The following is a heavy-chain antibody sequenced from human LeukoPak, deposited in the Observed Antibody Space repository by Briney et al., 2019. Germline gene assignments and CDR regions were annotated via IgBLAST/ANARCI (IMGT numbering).Heavy chain of an antibody. D-gene: IGHD1-26*01. J-gene: IGHJ4*02. V-gene: IGHV1-58*02. CDR1: GFTFTSPA. CDR2: IVVGSGNT. CDR3: AAVQVGANYYFDY. Sequence: GTSVKVSCKASGFTFTSPAMQWVRQARGQRLEWIGWIVVGSGNTNYAQKFQERVTITRDMSTSRAYMELSSLRSEDTAVYYCAAVQVGANYYFDYWGQGTLVTVSS.